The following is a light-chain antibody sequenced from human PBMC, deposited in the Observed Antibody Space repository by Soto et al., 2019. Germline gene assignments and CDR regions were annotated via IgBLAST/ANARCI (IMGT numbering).Light chain of an antibody. J-gene: IGKJ1*01. CDR2: YSS. Sequence: SQFPDTVSVTTGETVTLSCGASQSVRTNLAWYQQRPGQAPRLLIHYSSTRASDIPARFSGSGSGTNFTLAISSLQSEDFAVYYCQQYAYWPETFGQGTKVDI. V-gene: IGKV3D-15*01. CDR1: QSVRTN. CDR3: QQYAYWPET.